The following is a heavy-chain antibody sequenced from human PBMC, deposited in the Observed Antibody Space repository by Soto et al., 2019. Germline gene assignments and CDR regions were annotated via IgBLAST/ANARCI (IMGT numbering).Heavy chain of an antibody. J-gene: IGHJ4*02. V-gene: IGHV2-26*01. CDR3: ARARDSSGWYGPQYYFDY. CDR2: IFSNDEK. Sequence: SGPTLVNPTETITLTCTVSGFSLSNARMGVSWIRQPPGKALEWLAHIFSNDEKSYSTSLKSRLTISKDTSKSQVVLTMTNMDPVDTATYYCARARDSSGWYGPQYYFDYWGQGTLVTGSS. D-gene: IGHD6-19*01. CDR1: GFSLSNARMG.